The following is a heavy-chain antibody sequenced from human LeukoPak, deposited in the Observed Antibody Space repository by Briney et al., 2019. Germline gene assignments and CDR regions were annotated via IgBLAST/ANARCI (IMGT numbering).Heavy chain of an antibody. Sequence: EASVKVSCKASGGTFSSYAISWVRQAPGQGLEWMGGIIPIFGTANYAQKFQGRVTITADKSTSTAYMELSSLRSEDTAVYYCARGTIFGGYYYMDVWGKGTTVTVSS. D-gene: IGHD3-3*01. CDR1: GGTFSSYA. CDR3: ARGTIFGGYYYMDV. CDR2: IIPIFGTA. V-gene: IGHV1-69*06. J-gene: IGHJ6*03.